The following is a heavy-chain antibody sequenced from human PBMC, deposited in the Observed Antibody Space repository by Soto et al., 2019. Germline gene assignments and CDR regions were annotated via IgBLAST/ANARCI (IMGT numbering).Heavy chain of an antibody. Sequence: ASVKVSCKASGGIFSRYALSWVRQAPGQGPEWMGGIVPIFGTANYAQKFQGRVTITADESTSTAYMELSSLRSEDTAVYYCAGGAYYDTGGYYFFFWGQGTLVTVSS. J-gene: IGHJ4*02. D-gene: IGHD3-22*01. V-gene: IGHV1-69*13. CDR3: AGGAYYDTGGYYFFF. CDR1: GGIFSRYA. CDR2: IVPIFGTA.